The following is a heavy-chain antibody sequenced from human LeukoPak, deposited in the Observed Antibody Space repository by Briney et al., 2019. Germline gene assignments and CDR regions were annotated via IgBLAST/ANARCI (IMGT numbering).Heavy chain of an antibody. CDR2: ISDDESNR. CDR1: GFTFSSSA. Sequence: PGGSLRLSCAASGFTFSSSAMYWVRQAPGKGLEWVAVISDDESNRYYAESVKGRFTVSRDNTKNTLYLQMNSLRAEDTAVYYCARDLGFVLMVYALDYWGQGTLVTASS. J-gene: IGHJ4*02. CDR3: ARDLGFVLMVYALDY. D-gene: IGHD2-8*01. V-gene: IGHV3-30-3*01.